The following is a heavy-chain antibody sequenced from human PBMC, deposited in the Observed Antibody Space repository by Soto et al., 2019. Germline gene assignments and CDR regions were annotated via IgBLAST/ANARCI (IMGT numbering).Heavy chain of an antibody. CDR2: IKHDGNEK. CDR1: GFIFTSYW. CDR3: ARVRYYDRNFDY. Sequence: GESLKISCAASGFIFTSYWMSWVRQAPGKGLEWVASIKHDGNEKYYVDPVKGRFTISRDNAKNSVYLQMNSLRAEDTAVYYCARVRYYDRNFDYWGQGTLVTVSS. V-gene: IGHV3-7*05. D-gene: IGHD3-16*01. J-gene: IGHJ4*02.